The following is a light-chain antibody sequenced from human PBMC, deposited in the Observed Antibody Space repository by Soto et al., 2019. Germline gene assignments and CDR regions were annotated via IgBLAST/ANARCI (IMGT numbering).Light chain of an antibody. CDR2: AAS. CDR1: QTITSD. Sequence: DIQMTQSPSSLSASVGDRVTITCRASQTITSDLNWYQQRPGKAPKLLIYAASNLQSGVPSRFSGRGSGTDFTLTISSLQPEDFATYFCQQADSFPLTFGGGTKVDIK. J-gene: IGKJ4*01. V-gene: IGKV1-39*01. CDR3: QQADSFPLT.